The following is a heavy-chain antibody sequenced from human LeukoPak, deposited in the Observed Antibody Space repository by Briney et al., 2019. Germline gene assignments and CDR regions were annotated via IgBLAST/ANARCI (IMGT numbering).Heavy chain of an antibody. V-gene: IGHV3-23*01. D-gene: IGHD3-16*01. CDR2: ISGSGGST. CDR1: GFTFSSYA. J-gene: IGHJ6*02. CDR3: AKDYRAAGVGAHYYYYGMDV. Sequence: GGSLRLSCAASGFTFSSYAMSWVRQAPGKGLEWVSAISGSGGSTYYADSVKGRFTISRDNSKNTLYLQMNSLRAEDTAVYYCAKDYRAAGVGAHYYYYGMDVWGQGTTVTVSS.